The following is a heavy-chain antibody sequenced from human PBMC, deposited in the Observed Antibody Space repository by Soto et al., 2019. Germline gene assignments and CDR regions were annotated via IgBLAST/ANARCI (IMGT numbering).Heavy chain of an antibody. V-gene: IGHV4-31*03. Sequence: QVQLQESGPGLVKPSQTLSLTCTVSGGSISSGGYYWSWIRQHPGKGLEWIGYIYYSGSTYYNPSLKSRGTLSVDTSQNQFSLKLSSVTAADTAVYYCARDVRGLMYFDYWGQGTLVTVSS. CDR3: ARDVRGLMYFDY. J-gene: IGHJ4*02. D-gene: IGHD2-8*01. CDR1: GGSISSGGYY. CDR2: IYYSGST.